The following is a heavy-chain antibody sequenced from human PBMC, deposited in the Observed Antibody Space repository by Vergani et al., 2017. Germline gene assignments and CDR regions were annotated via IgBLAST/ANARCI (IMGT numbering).Heavy chain of an antibody. J-gene: IGHJ4*02. CDR1: GYTFSNYY. CDR2: INPSGGHT. CDR3: ARGDYGILTGYRY. Sequence: QVQAVQSGAEVKKSGASVKVPCKTSGYTFSNYYMHWVRQAPGQGLEWMGIINPSGGHTNYAQKSQGRVTMTRDTSTSTVYMELSSLRSEDTAIYYCARGDYGILTGYRYWGQGPLVTVSA. D-gene: IGHD3-9*01. V-gene: IGHV1-46*03.